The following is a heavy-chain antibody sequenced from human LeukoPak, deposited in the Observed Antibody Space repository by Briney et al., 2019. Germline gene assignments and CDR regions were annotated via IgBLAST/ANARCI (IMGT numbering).Heavy chain of an antibody. Sequence: GGSLRLSCAASGFTFSSYAMHWVRQAPGKGLEWVALISYDGSNKYFADSVKGRFTISRDNSKNTLYLQMNSLRAEDTAVYFCARDGSAYNLDYWGQGVQVTVSP. D-gene: IGHD5-24*01. CDR3: ARDGSAYNLDY. CDR2: ISYDGSNK. V-gene: IGHV3-30*04. J-gene: IGHJ4*02. CDR1: GFTFSSYA.